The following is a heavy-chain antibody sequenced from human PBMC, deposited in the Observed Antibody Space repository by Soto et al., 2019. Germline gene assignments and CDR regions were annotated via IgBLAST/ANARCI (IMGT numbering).Heavy chain of an antibody. D-gene: IGHD1-26*01. CDR3: ARDGVGATTFFGYFDY. CDR2: IRYDGSNI. J-gene: IGHJ4*02. Sequence: GVQRISGEASGRIVSSYGRHWVRQAPGKGLQWVAVIRYDGSNIYYADSVKGRFTISRDNSKNTLYLQMNSLRAEDTAVYYCARDGVGATTFFGYFDYWGQGALVTVSS. V-gene: IGHV3-33*01. CDR1: GRIVSSYG.